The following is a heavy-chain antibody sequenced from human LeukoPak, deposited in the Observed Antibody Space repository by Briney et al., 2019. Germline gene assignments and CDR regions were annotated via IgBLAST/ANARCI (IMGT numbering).Heavy chain of an antibody. CDR1: GFTFSSYA. J-gene: IGHJ4*02. D-gene: IGHD1-26*01. CDR2: ISGSGGST. Sequence: PGGSLRLSCAASGFTFSSYAMSWVRQAPGKGLEWVSAISGSGGSTYYADSVKGRFTISRDNSKNTLYLQMNSLRAEDTAVYYCAKAGGYSQYSGSYFSDYWGQGTLVTVSS. CDR3: AKAGGYSQYSGSYFSDY. V-gene: IGHV3-23*01.